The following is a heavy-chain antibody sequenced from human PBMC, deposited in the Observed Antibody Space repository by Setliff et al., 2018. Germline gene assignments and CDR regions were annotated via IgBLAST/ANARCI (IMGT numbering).Heavy chain of an antibody. CDR2: ISGYNGDT. V-gene: IGHV1-18*01. J-gene: IGHJ6*03. CDR1: GFVFITYA. D-gene: IGHD5-12*01. Sequence: GASVKVSCKTSGFVFITYAITWVRQAPGQGLEWMGWISGYNGDTNYAQKFQGRVTMTTDTSTSTAYMDLRSLTSDDTAVYYCARCLPFLSGYDRGAFDNWGTGTTVTVS. CDR3: ARCLPFLSGYDRGAFDN.